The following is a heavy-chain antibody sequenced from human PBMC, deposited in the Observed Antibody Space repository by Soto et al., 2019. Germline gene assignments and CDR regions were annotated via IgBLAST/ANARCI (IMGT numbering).Heavy chain of an antibody. V-gene: IGHV1-8*01. CDR2: INPNSGYT. CDR1: GYTFTSYD. Sequence: QLQLVQSGTEVKKPGASVKVSCKASGYTFTSYDIHWVRQANGQGLQWMGWINPNSGYTRYAQNFQGRVIMTSHITITPAYLELSRLRSEDTAVYYCARGRLLGTADSWGQGTLVTVSS. J-gene: IGHJ4*02. D-gene: IGHD2-21*02. CDR3: ARGRLLGTADS.